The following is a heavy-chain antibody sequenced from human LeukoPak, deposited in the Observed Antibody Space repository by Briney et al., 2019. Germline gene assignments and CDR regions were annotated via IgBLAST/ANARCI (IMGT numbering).Heavy chain of an antibody. CDR1: GLIFSNAW. CDR3: TKDPPLTGGVYSAH. CDR2: MKSKVDGGTV. Sequence: GGSLRLSCAASGLIFSNAWMNWVRQAPGKGLEWVGRMKSKVDGGTVDYAAPVKGRFIISRDDSKNTLFLEMNSLKSEDTATYYCTKDPPLTGGVYSAHWGRGTLVIVSS. V-gene: IGHV3-15*07. D-gene: IGHD7-27*01. J-gene: IGHJ4*02.